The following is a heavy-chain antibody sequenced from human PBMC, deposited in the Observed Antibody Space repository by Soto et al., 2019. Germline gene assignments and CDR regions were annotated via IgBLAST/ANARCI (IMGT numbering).Heavy chain of an antibody. D-gene: IGHD2-8*01. CDR2: IYHSGST. CDR3: ARDRGYCTNGVCYGFRAFDI. CDR1: GGSISSSNW. Sequence: SETLSLTCAVSGGSISSSNWWSWVRQPPGKGLEWIGEIYHSGSTNYNPSLKSRVTISVDKSKNQFSLKLSSVTAADTAVYYCARDRGYCTNGVCYGFRAFDIWGQGTMVTVSS. V-gene: IGHV4-4*02. J-gene: IGHJ3*02.